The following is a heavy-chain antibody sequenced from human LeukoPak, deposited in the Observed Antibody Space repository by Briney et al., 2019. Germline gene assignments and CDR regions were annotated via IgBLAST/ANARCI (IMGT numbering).Heavy chain of an antibody. Sequence: GGSLRLSCAASGFAFSSYSMSWVRQAPGKGLEWVSYISSSSSTIYYADSVKGRFTTSRDNAKNSLYLQLNSLRAEDTAVYYCARVLHKRNYDSSDYYGSWGQGTLVTVSS. CDR2: ISSSSSTI. D-gene: IGHD3-22*01. CDR3: ARVLHKRNYDSSDYYGS. J-gene: IGHJ5*02. V-gene: IGHV3-48*01. CDR1: GFAFSSYS.